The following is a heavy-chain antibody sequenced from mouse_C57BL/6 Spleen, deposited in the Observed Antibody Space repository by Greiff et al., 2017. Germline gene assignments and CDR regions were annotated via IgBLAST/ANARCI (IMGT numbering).Heavy chain of an antibody. CDR1: GYTFTSYW. CDR2: IYPNSGST. Sequence: QVQLKQPGAELVKPGASVKLSCKASGYTFTSYWMHWVKQRPGQGLEWIGMIYPNSGSTNYNEKFKSKATLTVDKSSSTAYMQLSSLTSEDSAVYYCARELTGTFAYWGQGTLVTVSA. D-gene: IGHD4-1*01. CDR3: ARELTGTFAY. V-gene: IGHV1-64*01. J-gene: IGHJ3*01.